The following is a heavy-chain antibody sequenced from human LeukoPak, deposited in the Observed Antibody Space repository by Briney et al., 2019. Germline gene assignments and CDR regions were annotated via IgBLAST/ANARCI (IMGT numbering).Heavy chain of an antibody. CDR2: ISGSGGST. V-gene: IGHV3-23*01. D-gene: IGHD2-15*01. Sequence: VGSLRLSCVASGFTFSSHAMSWVRQAPGKGLEWVSGISGSGGSTYYADTVKGRFTISRDNSKNTLYLQMNSLRAEDTALYYCAKGHCSIWGQGTLVPVSS. CDR1: GFTFSSHA. CDR3: AKGHCSI. J-gene: IGHJ4*02.